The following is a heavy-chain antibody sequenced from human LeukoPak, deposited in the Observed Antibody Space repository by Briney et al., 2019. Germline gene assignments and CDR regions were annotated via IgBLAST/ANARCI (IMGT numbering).Heavy chain of an antibody. J-gene: IGHJ5*02. V-gene: IGHV1-2*02. Sequence: ASVKVSCKASRYTFTGYFMHWVRQAPGQGLEWMGWINPNSGGTNYAQKFQGRVTMTRDTSISTACMELSRLRSDDTAVYYCAGGGYSYDSGLNWFDPWGQGTLVTVSS. CDR3: AGGGYSYDSGLNWFDP. CDR1: RYTFTGYF. D-gene: IGHD5-18*01. CDR2: INPNSGGT.